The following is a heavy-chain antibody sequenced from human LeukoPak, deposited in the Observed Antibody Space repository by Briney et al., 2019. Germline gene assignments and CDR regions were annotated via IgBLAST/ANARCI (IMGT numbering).Heavy chain of an antibody. CDR1: GFTFSSYG. J-gene: IGHJ3*02. D-gene: IGHD4-23*01. CDR2: IWYDGSKQ. V-gene: IGHV3-30*02. Sequence: GGSLRLSCVGSGFTFSSYGIYWVRQAPGKGLEWVAAIWYDGSKQLYIDSVKGRFIISRDNSKNTLYLQMNSLRAEDTALYYCAKDRVTGRWENDAFDIWGRGTMVTVSS. CDR3: AKDRVTGRWENDAFDI.